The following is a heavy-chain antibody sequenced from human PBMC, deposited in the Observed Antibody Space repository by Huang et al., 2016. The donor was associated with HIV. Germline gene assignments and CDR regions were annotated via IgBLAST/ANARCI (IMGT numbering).Heavy chain of an antibody. Sequence: QVQLVQSGAEVRKPGASVKVSCGASGYSFTGYYIHWVRRAPGQGLEVMGWINPSSGGTNTAQNVEGRVTMTRDTSIRTAYMELRRLRSDDTAVYYCARDWNTYYSDGSDYYPDFWGQGTLVTVSS. CDR3: ARDWNTYYSDGSDYYPDF. V-gene: IGHV1-2*02. D-gene: IGHD3-22*01. CDR1: GYSFTGYY. J-gene: IGHJ4*02. CDR2: INPSSGGT.